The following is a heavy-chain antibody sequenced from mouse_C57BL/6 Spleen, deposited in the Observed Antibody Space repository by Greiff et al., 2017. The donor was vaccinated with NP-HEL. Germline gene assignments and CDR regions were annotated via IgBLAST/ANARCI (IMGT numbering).Heavy chain of an antibody. CDR2: IDPSDSET. CDR3: VRGGTLSLGFAY. D-gene: IGHD1-1*01. J-gene: IGHJ3*01. CDR1: GYTFTSYW. Sequence: VQLQQPGAELVRPGSSVKLSCKASGYTFTSYWMHWVKQRPIQGLEWIGNIDPSDSETHYNQKFKDKATLTVDKSSSTAYMQRSSLTSEDSAVYYCVRGGTLSLGFAYWGQGTLVTVSA. V-gene: IGHV1-52*01.